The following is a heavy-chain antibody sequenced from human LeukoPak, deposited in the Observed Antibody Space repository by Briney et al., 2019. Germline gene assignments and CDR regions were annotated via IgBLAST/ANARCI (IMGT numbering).Heavy chain of an antibody. D-gene: IGHD2-15*01. J-gene: IGHJ5*01. V-gene: IGHV5-51*01. Sequence: GESLKISRKGSGYSFTNSWIAWVRLMPGKGLEWMGIIYPADSDIRYSPSFQGQVTISADKSINTAYLQWSSLKASDTAMYYCARQEYCSGGSCYTWFDSWGQGTLVTVSS. CDR2: IYPADSDI. CDR1: GYSFTNSW. CDR3: ARQEYCSGGSCYTWFDS.